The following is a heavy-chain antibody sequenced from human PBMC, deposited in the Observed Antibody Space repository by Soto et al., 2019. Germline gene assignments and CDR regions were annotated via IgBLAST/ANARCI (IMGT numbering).Heavy chain of an antibody. CDR2: IKWDASEK. V-gene: IGHV3-7*01. J-gene: IGHJ4*02. CDR1: GFTFGSYW. CDR3: ARDLDWVLYDY. Sequence: GGSLRLSCAASGFTFGSYWMSWVRQAPGKGPEWLATIKWDASEKKYVDSVKGRFTTSRDNAKNALYLQMNSLRDEDTAVYYCARDLDWVLYDYWGQGTPVTVSS. D-gene: IGHD3-3*01.